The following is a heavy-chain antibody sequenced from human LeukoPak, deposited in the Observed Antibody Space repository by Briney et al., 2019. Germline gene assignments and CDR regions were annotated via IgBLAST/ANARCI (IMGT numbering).Heavy chain of an antibody. CDR1: GGSISSYY. CDR2: IYYSGSI. CDR3: ARGRKGGSAL. Sequence: PSQTLSLTCTVSGGSISSYYWSWIRQPPGKGLEWIGHIYYSGSINYNPSLKSLITISVDTSKNQFSLKLSSVTAADTAFYYCARGRKGGSALWGQGTLVTVSS. J-gene: IGHJ4*02. V-gene: IGHV4-59*12. D-gene: IGHD3-10*01.